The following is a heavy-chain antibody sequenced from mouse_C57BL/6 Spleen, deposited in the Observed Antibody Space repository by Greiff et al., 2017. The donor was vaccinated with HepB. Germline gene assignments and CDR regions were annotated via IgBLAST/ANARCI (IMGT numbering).Heavy chain of an antibody. CDR2: ISSGSSTI. D-gene: IGHD1-1*01. V-gene: IGHV5-17*01. Sequence: EVQGVESGGGLVKPGGSLKLSCAASGFTFSDYGMHWVRQAPEKGLEWVAYISSGSSTIYYADTVKGRFTISRDNAKNTLFLQMTSLRSEDTAMYYCAKRGTTVVRPYFDVWGTGTTVTVSS. CDR3: AKRGTTVVRPYFDV. CDR1: GFTFSDYG. J-gene: IGHJ1*03.